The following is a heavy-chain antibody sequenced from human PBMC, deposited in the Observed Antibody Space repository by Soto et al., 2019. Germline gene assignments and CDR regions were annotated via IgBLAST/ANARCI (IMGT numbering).Heavy chain of an antibody. V-gene: IGHV3-30*18. CDR3: AKLGYCSSTSCYDYYGMDV. Sequence: LRLSCAASGFTFSSYGMHWVRQAPGKGLEWVAVISYDGSNKYYADSVKGRFTISRDNSKNTLYLQMNSLRAEDTAVYYCAKLGYCSSTSCYDYYGMDVWGQGTTVTVSS. J-gene: IGHJ6*02. CDR2: ISYDGSNK. D-gene: IGHD2-2*01. CDR1: GFTFSSYG.